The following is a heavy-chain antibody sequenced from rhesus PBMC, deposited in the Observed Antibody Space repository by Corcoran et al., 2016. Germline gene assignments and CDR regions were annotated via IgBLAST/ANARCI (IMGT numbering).Heavy chain of an antibody. CDR1: GFTFSSYD. V-gene: IGHV3-136*01. Sequence: EVQLVESGGGLVQPGGSLRLSCAASGFTFSSYDMSWVRQATGKGQEWVAYISYTGKPIVYACSVKCRLPISRDNAKNSLSLQMSSLRAEDTAVYYCTREGLYYYSGSYRDRFDYWGQGVLVTVSS. CDR2: ISYTGKPI. CDR3: TREGLYYYSGSYRDRFDY. D-gene: IGHD3-16*01. J-gene: IGHJ4*01.